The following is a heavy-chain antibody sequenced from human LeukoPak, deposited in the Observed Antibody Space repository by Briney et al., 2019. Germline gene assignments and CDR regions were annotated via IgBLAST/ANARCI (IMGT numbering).Heavy chain of an antibody. Sequence: SETLSLTCTVSGGSISSYYWSCIRQPAGKGLEWIGRIYTSGSTNYNPSLKSRVTISVDKSKNQFSLKLTSVTAADTAVYYCASSTTVPYYFDYWGQGTLVTVSS. V-gene: IGHV4-4*07. CDR2: IYTSGST. CDR3: ASSTTVPYYFDY. D-gene: IGHD4-17*01. CDR1: GGSISSYY. J-gene: IGHJ4*02.